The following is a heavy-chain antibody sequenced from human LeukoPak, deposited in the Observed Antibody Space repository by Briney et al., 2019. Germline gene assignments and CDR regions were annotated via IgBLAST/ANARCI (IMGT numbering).Heavy chain of an antibody. D-gene: IGHD6-19*01. Sequence: QPGRSLRLSCAASGFTFSSYAMHWVRQAPGKGLEWVAVISYDGSNKYYADSVKGRFTISRDNSKNMLYLQMNSLRAEDTAVYYCARDELLIAVGAYFDYWGQGTLVTVSS. V-gene: IGHV3-30-3*01. CDR3: ARDELLIAVGAYFDY. CDR1: GFTFSSYA. J-gene: IGHJ4*02. CDR2: ISYDGSNK.